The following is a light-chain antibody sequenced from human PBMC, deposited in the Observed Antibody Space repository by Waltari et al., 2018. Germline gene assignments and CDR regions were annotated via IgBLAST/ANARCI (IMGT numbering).Light chain of an antibody. J-gene: IGLJ2*01. CDR2: EVS. Sequence: QSALTQPASVSGSPGQSITISCTGTSSDIGGYNYVFWYQQHPGKAPKLPIYEVSHRPSGVSDRVSGSKSGNTAALTIAGLQAEDEADYYCSSYTSSSTLVFGGGTKVTVL. CDR1: SSDIGGYNY. V-gene: IGLV2-14*01. CDR3: SSYTSSSTLV.